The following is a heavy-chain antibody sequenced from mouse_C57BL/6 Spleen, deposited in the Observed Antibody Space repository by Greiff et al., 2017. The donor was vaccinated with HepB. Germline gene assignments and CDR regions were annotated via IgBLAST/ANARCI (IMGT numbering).Heavy chain of an antibody. CDR3: ARIYYYGSSYGDYAMDY. CDR1: GFSLTSYA. CDR2: IWTGGGT. V-gene: IGHV2-9-1*01. D-gene: IGHD1-1*01. Sequence: QVQLQQSGPGLVAPSQSLSITCTVSGFSLTSYAISWVRQPPGKGLAWLGVIWTGGGTNYNSALKSRLSISKDNYKSQVFLKMNSLQTDDTARYYCARIYYYGSSYGDYAMDYWGQGTSVTVSS. J-gene: IGHJ4*01.